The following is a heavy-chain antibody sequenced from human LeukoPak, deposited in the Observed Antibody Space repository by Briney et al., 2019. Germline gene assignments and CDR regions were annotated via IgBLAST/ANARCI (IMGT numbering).Heavy chain of an antibody. V-gene: IGHV1-2*02. CDR3: ARAPYYYDSSGYSYYYYYMDV. D-gene: IGHD3-22*01. CDR1: GYTFAGYY. Sequence: ASVKVSCKASGYTFAGYYMHWVRQAPGQGLEWVGWINPNSGGTNYAQKFQGRVTMTRDTSISTAYMELSRLRSDDTAVYYCARAPYYYDSSGYSYYYYYMDVWGKGTTVTVSS. CDR2: INPNSGGT. J-gene: IGHJ6*03.